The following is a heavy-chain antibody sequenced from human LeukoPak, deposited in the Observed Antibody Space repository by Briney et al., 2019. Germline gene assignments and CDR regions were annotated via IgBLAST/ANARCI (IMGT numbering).Heavy chain of an antibody. CDR1: GYTFTGYY. D-gene: IGHD3-3*01. Sequence: ASVKVSCKASGYTFTGYYMHWVRQAPGQGLEWMGWINPNSGCTNYAQKFQGRVTMTRDTPISTAYMELSRLRSDDTAVYYCAREAGPYYDFWSGYYNGVYYYYGMDVWGQGTTVTVSS. J-gene: IGHJ6*02. CDR2: INPNSGCT. CDR3: AREAGPYYDFWSGYYNGVYYYYGMDV. V-gene: IGHV1-2*02.